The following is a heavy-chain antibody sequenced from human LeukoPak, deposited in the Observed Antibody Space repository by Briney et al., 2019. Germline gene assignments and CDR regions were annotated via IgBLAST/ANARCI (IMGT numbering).Heavy chain of an antibody. CDR3: ARDRVESSGYYYYYGIDV. CDR1: GGSITTYY. J-gene: IGHJ6*02. D-gene: IGHD1-1*01. CDR2: VYTSGST. Sequence: PSETLSLTCTASGGSITTYYWSWIRQPAGKRLEWIGRVYTSGSTTYNPSLKSRVTMSLDTSKNQFSLKLSSVTAADTAVYYCARDRVESSGYYYYYGIDVWGQGTTVTVSS. V-gene: IGHV4-4*07.